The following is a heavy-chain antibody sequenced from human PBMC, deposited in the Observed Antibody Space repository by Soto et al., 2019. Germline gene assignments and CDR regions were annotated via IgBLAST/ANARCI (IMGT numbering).Heavy chain of an antibody. Sequence: SEILSLTCTVSGGSISSSSYYWGWIRQPPGKGLEWIGSIYYSGSTYYNPSLKSRVTISVDTSKNQFSLKLSSVTAADTAVYYCASKSYDILTGYGVYYFDYWGQGTLVNVSS. CDR3: ASKSYDILTGYGVYYFDY. D-gene: IGHD3-9*01. V-gene: IGHV4-39*01. CDR2: IYYSGST. CDR1: GGSISSSSYY. J-gene: IGHJ4*02.